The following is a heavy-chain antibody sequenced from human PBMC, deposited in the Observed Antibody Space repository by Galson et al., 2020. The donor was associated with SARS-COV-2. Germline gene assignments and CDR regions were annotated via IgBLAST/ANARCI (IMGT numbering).Heavy chain of an antibody. CDR2: MNPNSGNS. CDR1: GYTFTSYD. Sequence: ASVKVSCKTSGYTFTSYDINWVRQATGQGLEWMGWMNPNSGNSGCTQKFQGRVTMTRDTSISTAYMELSNLTSEDTAVYYCARLVSLPWVQFWLRNYGMDVWGQGTTVSVSS. CDR3: ARLVSLPWVQFWLRNYGMDV. D-gene: IGHD5-18*01. J-gene: IGHJ6*02. V-gene: IGHV1-8*01.